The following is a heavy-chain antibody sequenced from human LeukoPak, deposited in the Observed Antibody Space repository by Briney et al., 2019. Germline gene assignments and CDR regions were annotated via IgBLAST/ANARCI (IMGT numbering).Heavy chain of an antibody. Sequence: ASAKVSCKASGYNFTSYDINWVRQATGQGLEWMGWMNPNSGNTGYAQKFQGRVTITRNTSISTAYMELSSLRSEDTAVYYCARGTYYDFWSGNWFDPWGQGTLVTVSS. CDR1: GYNFTSYD. D-gene: IGHD3-3*01. CDR3: ARGTYYDFWSGNWFDP. J-gene: IGHJ5*02. CDR2: MNPNSGNT. V-gene: IGHV1-8*03.